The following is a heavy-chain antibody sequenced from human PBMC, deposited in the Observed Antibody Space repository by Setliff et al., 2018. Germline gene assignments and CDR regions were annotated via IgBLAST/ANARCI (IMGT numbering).Heavy chain of an antibody. CDR1: SGSISSGSNY. Sequence: PSETLSLTCTVSSGSISSGSNYWSWVRQSPGKGLEWIGFVHFGGDTNYNPSLKTRVTISLDTPKNQFSLKLTSVTAADTAVYYCARGINTVSWTPKYWGQGTLVTVSS. CDR3: ARGINTVSWTPKY. CDR2: VHFGGDT. J-gene: IGHJ4*02. D-gene: IGHD2-2*02. V-gene: IGHV4-61*01.